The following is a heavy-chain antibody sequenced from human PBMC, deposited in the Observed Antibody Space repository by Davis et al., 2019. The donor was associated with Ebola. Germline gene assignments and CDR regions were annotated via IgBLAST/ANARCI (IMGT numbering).Heavy chain of an antibody. V-gene: IGHV3-30*02. J-gene: IGHJ4*02. CDR2: IQYDGSNE. CDR3: AKMGRGSYLDY. Sequence: GESLKISCAASGFTFSSYWMSWVRQAPGKGLEWVAFIQYDGSNEYYADSVKGRFTISRDTSKNTLYLQMNSLRPEDTALYYCAKMGRGSYLDYWGQGTLVTVSS. CDR1: GFTFSSYW. D-gene: IGHD3-10*01.